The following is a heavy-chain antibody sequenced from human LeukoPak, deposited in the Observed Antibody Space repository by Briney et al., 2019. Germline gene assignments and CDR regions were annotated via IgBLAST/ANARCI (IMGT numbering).Heavy chain of an antibody. D-gene: IGHD3-16*01. Sequence: SETLSLTCTVSGDSFISYHWSWLRQPPGKALEWIGYISSSGSTSYNPSLKSRLTISVDTSKNQFSLKLSSVTAADTAVYYCARVGRGDHTWGSYYCDHWGQGTLVSVSS. CDR3: ARVGRGDHTWGSYYCDH. CDR1: GDSFISYH. V-gene: IGHV4-59*13. J-gene: IGHJ4*02. CDR2: ISSSGST.